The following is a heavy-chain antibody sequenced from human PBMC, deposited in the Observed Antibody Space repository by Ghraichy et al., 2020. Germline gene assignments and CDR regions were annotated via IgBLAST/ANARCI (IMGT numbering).Heavy chain of an antibody. J-gene: IGHJ3*02. CDR1: GDSVSSNSAA. Sequence: SQTLSLTCAISGDSVSSNSAAWNWIRQSPSRGLEWLGRTYYRSKWYNDYAASVKSRITVSPDTSKNQVSLQLNSVTPEDTAVYYCARDAAVGIGAWSDAFDIWGPGTVVTVSS. V-gene: IGHV6-1*01. CDR2: TYYRSKWYN. D-gene: IGHD6-13*01. CDR3: ARDAAVGIGAWSDAFDI.